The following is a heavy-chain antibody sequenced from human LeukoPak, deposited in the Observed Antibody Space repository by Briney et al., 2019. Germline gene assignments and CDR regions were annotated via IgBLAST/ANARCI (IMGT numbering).Heavy chain of an antibody. CDR1: DFSTTGYY. CDR3: ARNMSVSYDAFDL. J-gene: IGHJ3*01. D-gene: IGHD3-10*01. CDR2: VYDTTRT. V-gene: IGHV4-59*08. Sequence: SETLSRNCSVSDFSTTGYYWVWIRPPPGHGLECIAYVYDTTRTLYNPSLKSRVTISVDTSKAQFSLRVTSATAADTAVYSCARNMSVSYDAFDLWGRGTTVTVSS.